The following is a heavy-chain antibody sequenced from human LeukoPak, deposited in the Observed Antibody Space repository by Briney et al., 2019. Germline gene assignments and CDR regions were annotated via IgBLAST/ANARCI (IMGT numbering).Heavy chain of an antibody. J-gene: IGHJ4*02. V-gene: IGHV3-23*01. CDR2: LSGSGDST. Sequence: PGGSLRLSCAASGFTFSSYAMSWVRQTPGKGLEWVSTLSGSGDSTYYAASVKGRFTISRDNSKNTLYLQMNSLRAEDTAVYFCAKDPWLGHFWSNSYSYFDYWGQGTLVTVST. CDR1: GFTFSSYA. CDR3: AKDPWLGHFWSNSYSYFDY. D-gene: IGHD3-3*02.